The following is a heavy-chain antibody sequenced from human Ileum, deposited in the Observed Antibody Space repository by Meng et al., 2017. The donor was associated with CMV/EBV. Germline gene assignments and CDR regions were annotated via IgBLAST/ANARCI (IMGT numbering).Heavy chain of an antibody. D-gene: IGHD5-24*01. Sequence: GGSLRLSCAASGFTFSSYSMNWVRQAPGKGLEWVSYISSSSRTIYYADSVKGRFTISRDNAKNSLYLQMKSLRAEDTAVYYCARPSDGYNYPYWGQGNLVTVSS. V-gene: IGHV3-48*04. J-gene: IGHJ4*02. CDR2: ISSSSRTI. CDR3: ARPSDGYNYPY. CDR1: GFTFSSYS.